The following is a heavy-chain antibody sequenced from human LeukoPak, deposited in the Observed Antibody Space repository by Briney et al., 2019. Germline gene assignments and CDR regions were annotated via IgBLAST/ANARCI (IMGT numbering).Heavy chain of an antibody. V-gene: IGHV3-33*06. J-gene: IGHJ4*02. CDR1: GFTFSSYG. Sequence: GGSLRLSCAASGFTFSSYGMHWVRQAPGKGLEWVAGIWYDGNNKYYADSVKGRFTISRHNSKNTLYLQMNSLRAEDTAVYYCVKDQYYDSSGYYFDYWGQGTLVTVSS. CDR2: IWYDGNNK. D-gene: IGHD3-22*01. CDR3: VKDQYYDSSGYYFDY.